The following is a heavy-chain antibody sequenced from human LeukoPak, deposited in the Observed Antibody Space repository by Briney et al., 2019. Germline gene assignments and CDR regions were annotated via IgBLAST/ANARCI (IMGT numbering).Heavy chain of an antibody. CDR3: ARNAKSDCSGGSCSLFDYYYYGMDV. D-gene: IGHD2-15*01. CDR1: GYTLTELS. V-gene: IGHV1-69*13. Sequence: ASVKVSCKVSGYTLTELSMHWVRQAPGQGLEWMGGIIPIFGTANYAQKFQGRVTITADESTSTAYMELSSLRSEDTAVYYCARNAKSDCSGGSCSLFDYYYYGMDVWGQGTTVTVSS. J-gene: IGHJ6*02. CDR2: IIPIFGTA.